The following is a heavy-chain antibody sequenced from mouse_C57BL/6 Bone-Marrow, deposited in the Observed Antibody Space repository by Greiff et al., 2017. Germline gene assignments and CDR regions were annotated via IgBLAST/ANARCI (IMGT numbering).Heavy chain of an antibody. CDR3: SRDYYGTGFAY. CDR1: GFNIKDDY. D-gene: IGHD1-1*01. CDR2: IDPENGDP. Sequence: VQLKQSGAELVRPGASVKLSCTASGFNIKDDYMHWVKQRPEQGLEWIGWIDPENGDPEYASKFQGKATITAATSSNTAHLQLSSLDSEDPAGYDCSRDYYGTGFAYWGQGTLVTVSA. V-gene: IGHV14-4*01. J-gene: IGHJ3*01.